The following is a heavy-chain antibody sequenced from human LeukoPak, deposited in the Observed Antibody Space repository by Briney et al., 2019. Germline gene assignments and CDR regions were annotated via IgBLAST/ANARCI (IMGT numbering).Heavy chain of an antibody. CDR3: ARVGSPLPYQPLPFDY. CDR2: INPNTGGT. Sequence: ASVKVSCKASGYTFTGYYMHWVRQAPGQGLEWMGWINPNTGGTNYAQKFQGRVTMTRDTSISTAYMELSRLRSDDTAVYYCARVGSPLPYQPLPFDYWGQGTLVTVSS. J-gene: IGHJ4*02. V-gene: IGHV1-2*02. D-gene: IGHD2-2*01. CDR1: GYTFTGYY.